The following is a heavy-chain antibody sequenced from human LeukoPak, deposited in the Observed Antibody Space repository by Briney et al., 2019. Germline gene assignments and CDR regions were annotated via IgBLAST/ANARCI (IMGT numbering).Heavy chain of an antibody. J-gene: IGHJ3*02. CDR3: AGSSSSSPFDAFDI. CDR2: VYHSGST. Sequence: PSETLSLTCTVSDVSISSGDYYWSWIRQPPGKGLEWIGYVYHSGSTYYNPSLKGRVAILLDTSKNQFSLKLSSVTAADTAVYYCAGSSSSSPFDAFDIRGQGTMVTVSS. D-gene: IGHD6-19*01. V-gene: IGHV4-30-4*08. CDR1: DVSISSGDYY.